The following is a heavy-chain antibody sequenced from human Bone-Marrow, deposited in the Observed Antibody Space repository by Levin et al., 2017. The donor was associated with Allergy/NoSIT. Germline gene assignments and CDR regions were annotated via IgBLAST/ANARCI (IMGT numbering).Heavy chain of an antibody. J-gene: IGHJ4*02. CDR3: ARDDVVATNH. V-gene: IGHV3-66*01. Sequence: GESLKISCAASGFTISTNYMSWVRQVPGKGLEWVSIIHSGGRKNYADSVKGRFTISRDNYNNTLYLQMNSLRGEDTAMYYCARDDVVATNHWGQGTLVIVSS. CDR1: GFTISTNY. CDR2: IHSGGRK. D-gene: IGHD5-12*01.